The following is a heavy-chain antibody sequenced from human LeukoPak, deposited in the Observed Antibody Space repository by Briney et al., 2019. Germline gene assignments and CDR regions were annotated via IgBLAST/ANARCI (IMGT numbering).Heavy chain of an antibody. CDR3: ARDSLTAAGDIDY. D-gene: IGHD6-13*01. Sequence: GGSLRLSCAASGFTFSSYSMNWVRQAPGKGLEWVSYISSSGSTIYYADSVKGRFTISRDNAKNSLYLQMNSLRAEDTAVYYCARDSLTAAGDIDYWGQGTLVTVSS. CDR1: GFTFSSYS. CDR2: ISSSGSTI. V-gene: IGHV3-48*04. J-gene: IGHJ4*02.